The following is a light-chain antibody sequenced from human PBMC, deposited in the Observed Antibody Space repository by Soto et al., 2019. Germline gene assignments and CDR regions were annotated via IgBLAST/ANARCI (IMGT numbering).Light chain of an antibody. CDR3: QQYNTYFRT. V-gene: IGKV3-11*01. J-gene: IGKJ4*02. CDR2: DAS. Sequence: EIVLTQSPATLSLSPGERATLSCRASQSVSRHLAWYQQKPGQAPRLLIYDASNRATGIPARFSGSGSGTEFTLTISSLQPDDSATYYCQQYNTYFRTFGEGTKVDIK. CDR1: QSVSRH.